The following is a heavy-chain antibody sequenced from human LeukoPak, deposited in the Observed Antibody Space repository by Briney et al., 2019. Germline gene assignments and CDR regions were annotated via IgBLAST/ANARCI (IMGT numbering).Heavy chain of an antibody. CDR3: ATYLPESSGYRFEY. J-gene: IGHJ4*02. V-gene: IGHV4-30-2*01. D-gene: IGHD3-22*01. CDR1: GGSISSGGYS. Sequence: PSQTLSLTCAVSGGSISSGGYSWSWIRQPPGKGLEWIGYIYHSGSTYYNPSLKSRITISLDKSKNQFSLNLYPVTAGDTAVYYCATYLPESSGYRFEYWGQGTLVTVSP. CDR2: IYHSGST.